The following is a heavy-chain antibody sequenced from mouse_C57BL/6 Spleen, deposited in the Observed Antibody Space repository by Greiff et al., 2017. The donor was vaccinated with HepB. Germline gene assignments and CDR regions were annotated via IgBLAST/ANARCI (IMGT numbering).Heavy chain of an antibody. CDR1: GYTFTSYC. CDR3: AAYDYDEDYFDY. Sequence: QVQLQQPGAELVKPGASVTLSCKASGYTFTSYCLHWVKQRPGQGLEWIGMIHPNSGSTNYNEKFKSKATLTVDKSSSTAYMQLSSLTSEASAVYYWAAYDYDEDYFDYWGQGTTLTVSS. V-gene: IGHV1-64*01. CDR2: IHPNSGST. D-gene: IGHD2-4*01. J-gene: IGHJ2*01.